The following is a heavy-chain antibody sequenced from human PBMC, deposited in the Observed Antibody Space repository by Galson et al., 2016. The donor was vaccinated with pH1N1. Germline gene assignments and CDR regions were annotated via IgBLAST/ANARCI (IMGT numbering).Heavy chain of an antibody. CDR3: ARVEVFSNRRRVWFDP. CDR1: GGTFVSYS. V-gene: IGHV1-69*02. J-gene: IGHJ5*02. CDR2: FIPMIDLT. D-gene: IGHD4-11*01. Sequence: SVKVSCKVSGGTFVSYSINWVRQAPGQGLEWMGRFIPMIDLTTYAPRFQGRVSITADKSTGTVYMELSSLRSDDTAIYYCARVEVFSNRRRVWFDPWGQGTLVTVSS.